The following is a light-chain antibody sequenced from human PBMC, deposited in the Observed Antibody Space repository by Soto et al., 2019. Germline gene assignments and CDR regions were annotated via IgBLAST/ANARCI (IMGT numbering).Light chain of an antibody. CDR2: TND. J-gene: IGLJ1*01. Sequence: QSVLTQPPSASGTPGQRVTISCSGSSSNIGSSTVNWYQQLPGTAPKLLIYTNDQRPSGVPDRFSGSRSGTSASLAISGLQFEDDADYHCSSWDDNLDAVVFGAGTKVTVL. CDR3: SSWDDNLDAVV. V-gene: IGLV1-44*01. CDR1: SSNIGSST.